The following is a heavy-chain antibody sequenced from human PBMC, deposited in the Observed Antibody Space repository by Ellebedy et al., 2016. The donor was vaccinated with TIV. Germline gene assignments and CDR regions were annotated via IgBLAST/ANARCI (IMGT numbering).Heavy chain of an antibody. Sequence: ASVKVSXKASGGTFSNYAISWVRQAPGQGLEWMGWISVYNGNTNYAQKLQGRVTMTTDTSTSTAYMELRSLRSDDTVVYYCARGSRSYRGTIFHHYYYYGMDVWGQGTTVTVSS. D-gene: IGHD3-3*01. V-gene: IGHV1-18*01. CDR1: GGTFSNYA. J-gene: IGHJ6*02. CDR3: ARGSRSYRGTIFHHYYYYGMDV. CDR2: ISVYNGNT.